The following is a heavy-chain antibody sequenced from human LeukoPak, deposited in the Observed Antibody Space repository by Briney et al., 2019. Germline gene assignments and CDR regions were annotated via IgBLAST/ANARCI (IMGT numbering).Heavy chain of an antibody. D-gene: IGHD2-15*01. V-gene: IGHV5-10-1*01. Sequence: GESLKISCKGSGYSFTSYWISWVRQIPGKGLEWMGRIDPSDSYTNYSPSFQGHVTISADKSISTAYLQGSSLKASDTAMYYCARQGRGVYCSGGSCYSFDPWGQGTLVTVSS. CDR1: GYSFTSYW. CDR2: IDPSDSYT. J-gene: IGHJ5*02. CDR3: ARQGRGVYCSGGSCYSFDP.